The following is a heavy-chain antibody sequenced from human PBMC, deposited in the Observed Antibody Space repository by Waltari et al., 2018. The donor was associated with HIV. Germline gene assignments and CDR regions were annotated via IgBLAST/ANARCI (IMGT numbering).Heavy chain of an antibody. D-gene: IGHD3-22*01. V-gene: IGHV3-30-3*01. CDR3: ARDPYYYDSSGYLCYFDY. Sequence: VQLVESGGGVGQPGRSLRLSLAASGFPFSCFSLHWVRQAPGKGLGWVAVISHDGSNKYYADSVKGRFTISRDNSKNTLYLQMNSLRAEDTAVYYCARDPYYYDSSGYLCYFDYWGQGTLVTVSS. CDR1: GFPFSCFS. CDR2: ISHDGSNK. J-gene: IGHJ4*02.